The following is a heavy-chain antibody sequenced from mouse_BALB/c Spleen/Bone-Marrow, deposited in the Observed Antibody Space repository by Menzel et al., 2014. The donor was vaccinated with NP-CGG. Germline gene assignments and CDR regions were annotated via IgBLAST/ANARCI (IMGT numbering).Heavy chain of an antibody. Sequence: VQLQQSGAELVKPGASVKLSCTASGFNIKDTYMHWVKQRPERGLEWIRRIDPANGNTKYDPKFQGKATITADTSSNTAYLQLSSLTSEDTAVYYCAGLRPRFEFAYWGQGTLVTVSA. CDR3: AGLRPRFEFAY. CDR1: GFNIKDTY. J-gene: IGHJ3*01. CDR2: IDPANGNT. D-gene: IGHD2-4*01. V-gene: IGHV14-3*02.